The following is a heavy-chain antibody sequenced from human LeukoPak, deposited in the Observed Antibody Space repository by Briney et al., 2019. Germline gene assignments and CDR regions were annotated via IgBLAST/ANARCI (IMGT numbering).Heavy chain of an antibody. CDR1: GGSISSYY. D-gene: IGHD2-15*01. CDR3: ARGICIGGSCYSDPSDY. CDR2: IYYSGST. Sequence: SETLSLTRTVSGGSISSYYWSWIRQPPGKGLEWIGYIYYSGSTNYNPSLKSRVTISVDTSKNQFSLKLTSVTAADTAVYYCARGICIGGSCYSDPSDYWGQGTLVTVSS. J-gene: IGHJ4*02. V-gene: IGHV4-59*01.